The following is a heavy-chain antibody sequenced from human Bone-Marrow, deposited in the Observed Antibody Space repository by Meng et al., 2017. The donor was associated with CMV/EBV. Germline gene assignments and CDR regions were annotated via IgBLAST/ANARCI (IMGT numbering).Heavy chain of an antibody. CDR3: ARGQVQCSTINCHDYRFSGMDV. J-gene: IGHJ6*02. CDR2: MNPNRGNT. CDR1: GYTFSNYD. Sequence: ASVKVSCKASGYTFSNYDIIWVRQASGQGLEWVGWMNPNRGNTAYAQKFQGRVTMTRDTSTSIAYMELSSLRSGDTAVYYCARGQVQCSTINCHDYRFSGMDVWGQGTTVTV. V-gene: IGHV1-8*01. D-gene: IGHD2/OR15-2a*01.